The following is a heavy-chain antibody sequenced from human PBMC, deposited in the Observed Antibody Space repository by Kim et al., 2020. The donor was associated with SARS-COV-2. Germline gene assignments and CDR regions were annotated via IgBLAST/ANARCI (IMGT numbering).Heavy chain of an antibody. CDR2: ISSSSSYI. J-gene: IGHJ6*02. CDR3: ARTTEYSSSWYVDYYYGMDV. D-gene: IGHD6-13*01. V-gene: IGHV3-21*01. CDR1: GFTFSSYS. Sequence: GGSLRLSCAASGFTFSSYSMNWVRQAPGKGLEWVSSISSSSSYIYYADSVKGRFTISRDNAKNSLYLQMNSLRAEDTAVYYCARTTEYSSSWYVDYYYGMDVWGQGTTVTASS.